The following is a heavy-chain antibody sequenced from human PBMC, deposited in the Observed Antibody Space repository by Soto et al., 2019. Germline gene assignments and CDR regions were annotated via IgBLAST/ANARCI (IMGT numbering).Heavy chain of an antibody. CDR1: GFSLSTSGVG. CDR2: IYWDDDK. Sequence: SGPTLVNPPQTLTLTCTFSGFSLSTSGVGVGWIRQPPGKALEWLALIYWDDDKRYSTSLKSRLTINKDTSKNKVFLKMTNLDPVDTATYYCAHMNYDFWSGYLNWFDPWGQGTLVTVSS. J-gene: IGHJ5*02. CDR3: AHMNYDFWSGYLNWFDP. V-gene: IGHV2-5*02. D-gene: IGHD3-3*01.